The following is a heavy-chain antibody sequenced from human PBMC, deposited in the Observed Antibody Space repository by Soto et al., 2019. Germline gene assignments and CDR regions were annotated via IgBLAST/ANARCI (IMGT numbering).Heavy chain of an antibody. CDR2: INAGNGNT. D-gene: IGHD6-19*01. V-gene: IGHV1-3*01. CDR3: ASVSSDYYGMDV. J-gene: IGHJ6*02. Sequence: ASVKVSCKASGYTFTSYAMHWVRQAPGQRLEWMGWINAGNGNTKYSQKFQGRVTITRDTSASTTYMELSSLRSEDTAVYYCASVSSDYYGMDVWGQGTTVTVSS. CDR1: GYTFTSYA.